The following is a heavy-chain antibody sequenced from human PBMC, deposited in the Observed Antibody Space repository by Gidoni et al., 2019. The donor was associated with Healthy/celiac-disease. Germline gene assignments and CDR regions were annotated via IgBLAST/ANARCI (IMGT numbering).Heavy chain of an antibody. V-gene: IGHV4-34*01. CDR1: GGSFSGSY. Sequence: VQLHQWGAGLLNPSETLSLTCAGYGGSFSGSYWCWIRQPPVKGLAWTGENNHSGSTNYNPSPKKRVTISVDKSKNQLSLKMSSVAAADTAVEYCASASYGDYIVDYWGQGTLVTVSS. CDR3: ASASYGDYIVDY. CDR2: NNHSGST. D-gene: IGHD4-17*01. J-gene: IGHJ4*02.